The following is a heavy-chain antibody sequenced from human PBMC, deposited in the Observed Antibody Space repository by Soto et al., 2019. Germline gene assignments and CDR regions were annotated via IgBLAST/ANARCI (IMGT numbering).Heavy chain of an antibody. CDR2: IYYSGST. Sequence: SETLSLTCTVSGGSISSGGYYWSWIRQHPGKGLEWIGYIYYSGSTYYNPSLKSRVTRSVDTSKNQFSLKLSSVTAADTGVYYCARDSYYDFWSGGVPPTTSSGMDVWGQGTTVTVSS. D-gene: IGHD3-3*01. J-gene: IGHJ6*02. CDR1: GGSISSGGYY. V-gene: IGHV4-31*03. CDR3: ARDSYYDFWSGGVPPTTSSGMDV.